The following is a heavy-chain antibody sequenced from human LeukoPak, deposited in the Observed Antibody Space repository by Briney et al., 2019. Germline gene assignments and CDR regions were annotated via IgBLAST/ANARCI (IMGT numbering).Heavy chain of an antibody. CDR1: GFTFSSYW. D-gene: IGHD3-22*01. Sequence: PGGSLRLSCAASGFTFSSYWMSWVRQAPGKGLEWVANIKQDGSEKYYVDSVKGRFTISRENAKNSLYLQMNSLRAEDTAVYYCASNYYDSSGYYDHRFDYWGQGTLVTVSS. CDR2: IKQDGSEK. CDR3: ASNYYDSSGYYDHRFDY. V-gene: IGHV3-7*01. J-gene: IGHJ4*02.